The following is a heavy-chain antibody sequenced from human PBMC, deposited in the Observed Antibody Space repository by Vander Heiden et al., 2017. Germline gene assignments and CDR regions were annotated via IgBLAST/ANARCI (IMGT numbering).Heavy chain of an antibody. D-gene: IGHD3-16*02. CDR1: GGSFSGYY. CDR2: INHSGST. J-gene: IGHJ4*02. V-gene: IGHV4-34*01. CDR3: AIEITCGGVIVFFDY. Sequence: QVQLQQWGAGLLKPSETLSLTCAVYGGSFSGYYWSWIRQPPGKGLEWIGEINHSGSTNYNPARKSRVTISVDTAKNQVSMKLSSVTAAETAVYYCAIEITCGGVIVFFDYWSQGTMVTVCS.